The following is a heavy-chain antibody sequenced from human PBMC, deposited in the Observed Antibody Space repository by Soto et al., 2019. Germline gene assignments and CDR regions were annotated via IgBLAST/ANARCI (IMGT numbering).Heavy chain of an antibody. J-gene: IGHJ3*02. CDR1: GYTLTELS. CDR3: ATNQLRYFDWYAFDI. V-gene: IGHV1-24*01. CDR2: FDPEDGET. D-gene: IGHD3-9*01. Sequence: QVQLVQSGAEVKKPGVSVKVSCKVSGYTLTELSRHWVRQAPGKGLXWMGGFDPEDGETIYAQKFQGRVTXTXDTXXXXXXXXXXXXXSEDTAVYYCATNQLRYFDWYAFDIWGQGTMVTVSS.